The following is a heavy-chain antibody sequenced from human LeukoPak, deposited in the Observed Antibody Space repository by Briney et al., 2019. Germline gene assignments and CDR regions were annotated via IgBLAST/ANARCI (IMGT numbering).Heavy chain of an antibody. CDR1: GASINSDKW. CDR3: ARKSTLNGSSWLFDP. D-gene: IGHD6-13*01. V-gene: IGHV4/OR15-8*01. J-gene: IGHJ5*02. Sequence: SETLSLTCVLSGASINSDKWWTWVRPPAQKGLEWIGEIHHSGSFNYNPSLKSRVSISVDKSKNQFSLKVNSVTAADTAVYYCARKSTLNGSSWLFDPWGQGTLVTVSS. CDR2: IHHSGSF.